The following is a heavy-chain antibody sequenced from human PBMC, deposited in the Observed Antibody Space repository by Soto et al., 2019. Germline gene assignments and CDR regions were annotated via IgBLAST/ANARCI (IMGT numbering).Heavy chain of an antibody. D-gene: IGHD6-19*01. V-gene: IGHV5-51*01. Sequence: PGESLKISCKGSGYSFTSYWIGWVRQMPGKGLEWMGIIYPGDSDTRYSPSFQGQVTISADKSISTAYLQWSSLKASDTAMYYCARWTQKIAVAGHLSWALDIWGQGTMVTVSS. J-gene: IGHJ3*02. CDR1: GYSFTSYW. CDR3: ARWTQKIAVAGHLSWALDI. CDR2: IYPGDSDT.